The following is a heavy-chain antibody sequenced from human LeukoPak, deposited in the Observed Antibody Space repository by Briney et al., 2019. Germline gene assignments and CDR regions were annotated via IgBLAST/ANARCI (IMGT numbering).Heavy chain of an antibody. J-gene: IGHJ4*02. V-gene: IGHV3-23*01. CDR2: ISGSGGST. D-gene: IGHD6-13*01. CDR1: GFTLGSYD. CDR3: AKDAAAAGKGDFDY. Sequence: PGGSLRLSCAASGFTLGSYDMSWVSLAPGKGLEWVSAISGSGGSTYYADSVKGRLTISRDNSKNTPYLQMNSMIAEDPAVYYFAKDAAAAGKGDFDYWGQGTLVTVSS.